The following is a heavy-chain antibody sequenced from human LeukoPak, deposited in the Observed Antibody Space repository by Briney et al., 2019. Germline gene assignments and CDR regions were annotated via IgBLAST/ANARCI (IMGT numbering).Heavy chain of an antibody. CDR3: ARHGGYYDSTYY. CDR1: GGSISSYY. Sequence: SETLSLTCTVSGGSISSYYWSWIRQPPGKGLEWIEYIYYSGSTNYNPSLKSRVTISVDTSKNQFSLKLSSVTAADTAVYYCARHGGYYDSTYYWGQGTLVTVSS. V-gene: IGHV4-59*08. J-gene: IGHJ4*02. D-gene: IGHD3-22*01. CDR2: IYYSGST.